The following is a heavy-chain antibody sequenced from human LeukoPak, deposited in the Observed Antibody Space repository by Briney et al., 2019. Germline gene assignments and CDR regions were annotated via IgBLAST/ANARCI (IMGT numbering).Heavy chain of an antibody. CDR2: LFSTGSA. D-gene: IGHD3-3*01. CDR1: GASLTRPTYY. Sequence: SETLSLTCSVSGASLTRPTYYQWSWIRQPPGKGLELIGSLFSTGSATLNPSLKSRVTMSLDTSKSQFSLKLSSVTAEDSAVYYCAGFKSGGFSYFDFWGQGTLVAVSS. CDR3: AGFKSGGFSYFDF. J-gene: IGHJ4*02. V-gene: IGHV4-61*01.